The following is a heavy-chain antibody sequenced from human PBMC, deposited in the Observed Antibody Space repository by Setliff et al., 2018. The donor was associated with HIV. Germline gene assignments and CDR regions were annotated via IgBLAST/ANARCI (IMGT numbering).Heavy chain of an antibody. Sequence: ASVKVSCKASGYTFTGYYMHWVRQAPGQGLEWMGWITPNSGGTNYAQKFQGRVTMTRDTSISTAYMELSRLRSDGTAVYYCARDHGMWDYGGNVLLREYFLHWGRGTLVTVSS. J-gene: IGHJ1*01. CDR3: ARDHGMWDYGGNVLLREYFLH. D-gene: IGHD4-17*01. CDR1: GYTFTGYY. V-gene: IGHV1-2*02. CDR2: ITPNSGGT.